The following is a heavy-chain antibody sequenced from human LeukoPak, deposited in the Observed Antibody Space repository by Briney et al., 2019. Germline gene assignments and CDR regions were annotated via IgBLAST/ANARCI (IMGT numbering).Heavy chain of an antibody. CDR2: TNTDGSST. J-gene: IGHJ4*02. D-gene: IGHD6-6*01. CDR3: ARDPDQYSSSSDFDY. CDR1: GFTFSNYW. V-gene: IGHV3-74*01. Sequence: PGGSLRLSCAASGFTFSNYWMHWVRQAPGKGLVWVSRTNTDGSSTTYADSVKGRFTISRDNAKNTLYLQMNSLRAEDTAVYYCARDPDQYSSSSDFDYWGQGTLVTVSS.